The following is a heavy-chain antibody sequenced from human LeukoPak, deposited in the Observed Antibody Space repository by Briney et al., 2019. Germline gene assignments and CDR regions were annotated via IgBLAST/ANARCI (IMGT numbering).Heavy chain of an antibody. D-gene: IGHD2-2*02. CDR3: ARCCSSTSCYKGCDY. J-gene: IGHJ4*02. Sequence: GGSLRLSCAASGFTFSSYGMHWVRQAPGKGLEWVAFIRYDGSNKYYADSVKGRFTISRDNSKNTLYLQMNSLRSEDTAVYYCARCCSSTSCYKGCDYWGQGTLVTVSS. CDR2: IRYDGSNK. V-gene: IGHV3-30*02. CDR1: GFTFSSYG.